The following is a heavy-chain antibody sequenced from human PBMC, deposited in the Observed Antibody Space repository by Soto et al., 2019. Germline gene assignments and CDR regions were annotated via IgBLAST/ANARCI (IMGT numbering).Heavy chain of an antibody. D-gene: IGHD3-16*02. CDR3: ARDWGVYDPDVNRYFAHLDC. V-gene: IGHV3-48*02. CDR2: IVGGSTNT. CDR1: GFTLSTYG. J-gene: IGHJ4*02. Sequence: EVQLVESGGGLVQSGGSLRLSCAASGFTLSTYGTNWVRQAPGKGLEWISFIVGGSTNTYYADSVKGRFTLSRDHAKNSLDVDMNNLGDEDTAVYFCARDWGVYDPDVNRYFAHLDCWGQGALVTVSS.